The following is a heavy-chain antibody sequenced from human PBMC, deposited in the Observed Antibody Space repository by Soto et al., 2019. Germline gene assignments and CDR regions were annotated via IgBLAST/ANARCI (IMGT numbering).Heavy chain of an antibody. CDR3: ASDYYGSGRPFDY. CDR2: IYYSGST. J-gene: IGHJ4*02. Sequence: QVHLQESGPGLVKSSQTLSLTCTVSGGSISSGGYYWSWIRQHPGKGLEWIGYIYYSGSTYYNPSLKSRVTISVDTSKNQFSLKLSSVTAADTAVYYCASDYYGSGRPFDYWGQGTLVTVSS. CDR1: GGSISSGGYY. V-gene: IGHV4-31*03. D-gene: IGHD3-10*01.